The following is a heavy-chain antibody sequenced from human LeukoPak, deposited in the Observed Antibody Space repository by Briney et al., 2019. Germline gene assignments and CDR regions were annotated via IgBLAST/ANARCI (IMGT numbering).Heavy chain of an antibody. Sequence: SVKVSCKASGGTFSSYAISWVRQAPGQGPEWMGGIIPIFGTANYAQKFQGRVTITADESTSTAYMELSSLRSEDTAVYYCARVYGSGSYYNIYYYYYMDVWGKGTTVTISS. CDR3: ARVYGSGSYYNIYYYYYMDV. J-gene: IGHJ6*03. CDR1: GGTFSSYA. CDR2: IIPIFGTA. D-gene: IGHD3-10*01. V-gene: IGHV1-69*13.